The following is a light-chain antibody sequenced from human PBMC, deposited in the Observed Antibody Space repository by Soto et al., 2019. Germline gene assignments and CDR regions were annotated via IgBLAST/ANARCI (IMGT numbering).Light chain of an antibody. Sequence: QSALTQPASVSGSPGQSITISCTGTSSDVGGYNYVSWYQQHPGKAPKLMIYDVSNRPSGVSNRFSGSKSGNTASLTISGLQAEDEADYCCSSYTSSSTPYVFGTGTKVTV. V-gene: IGLV2-14*01. CDR2: DVS. CDR1: SSDVGGYNY. J-gene: IGLJ1*01. CDR3: SSYTSSSTPYV.